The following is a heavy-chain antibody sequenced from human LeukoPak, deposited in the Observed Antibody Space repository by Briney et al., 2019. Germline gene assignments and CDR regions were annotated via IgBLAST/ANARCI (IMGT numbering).Heavy chain of an antibody. V-gene: IGHV3-30*18. D-gene: IGHD4-17*01. J-gene: IGHJ4*02. Sequence: GGSLRLSCAASGFTFSSYGMHWVRQAPGKGLEWVAVISYDGSNKYYADSVKGRFTISRDNSKNTLYLQMNSLRAEGTAVYYCAKDAVNSDYWGQGTLVTVSS. CDR1: GFTFSSYG. CDR2: ISYDGSNK. CDR3: AKDAVNSDY.